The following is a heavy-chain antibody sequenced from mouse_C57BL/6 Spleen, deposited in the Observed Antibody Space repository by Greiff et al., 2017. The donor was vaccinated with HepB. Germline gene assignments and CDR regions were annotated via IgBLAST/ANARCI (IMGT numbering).Heavy chain of an antibody. J-gene: IGHJ3*01. Sequence: VQLQQSGPELVKPGASVKISCKASGYAFSSSWMNWVKQRPGKGLEWIGRIYPGDGDTNYNGKFKGKATLTADKSSSTAYMQLSSLTSEDSAVYFCARSDYDYDRFAYWGQGTLVTVSA. CDR3: ARSDYDYDRFAY. CDR1: GYAFSSSW. D-gene: IGHD2-4*01. V-gene: IGHV1-82*01. CDR2: IYPGDGDT.